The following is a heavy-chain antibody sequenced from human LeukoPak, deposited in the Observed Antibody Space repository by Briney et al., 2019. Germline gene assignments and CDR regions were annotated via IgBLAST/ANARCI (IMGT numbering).Heavy chain of an antibody. CDR3: ARDRGIPAANWFDP. V-gene: IGHV4-59*12. D-gene: IGHD2-2*01. CDR2: IYYSGST. CDR1: GGSISSYY. J-gene: IGHJ5*02. Sequence: SETLSLTCSVSGGSISSYYWSWIRQPPGKGLEWIGYIYYSGSTYYNPSLKSRVTISVDTSKNLFSLKLSSVTAADTAAYYCARDRGIPAANWFDPWGQGTLVTVSS.